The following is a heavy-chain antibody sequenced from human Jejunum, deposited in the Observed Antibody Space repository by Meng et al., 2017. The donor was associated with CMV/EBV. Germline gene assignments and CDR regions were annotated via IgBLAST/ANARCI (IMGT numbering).Heavy chain of an antibody. J-gene: IGHJ5*02. V-gene: IGHV3-73*01. D-gene: IGHD2-2*01. CDR2: IRSKTYSSAT. Sequence: TLSDYTIHWVRQAPGKGLEWVGRIRSKTYSSATAYAASVKDRFIISRDDSKNTAYLQMNSLKTEDTAVYYCTRHSIVVVPAAGFDPWGQGTLVTVSS. CDR3: TRHSIVVVPAAGFDP. CDR1: TLSDYT.